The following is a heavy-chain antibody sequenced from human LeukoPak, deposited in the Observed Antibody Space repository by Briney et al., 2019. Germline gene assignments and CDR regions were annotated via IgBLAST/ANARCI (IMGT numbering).Heavy chain of an antibody. CDR3: ARGVYDDLYYFDF. V-gene: IGHV4-30-4*01. CDR1: GGSISSGDSY. J-gene: IGHJ4*02. D-gene: IGHD3-3*01. CDR2: IYHSGRS. Sequence: PSETLSLTCTVSGGSISSGDSYWNWVRQPPGKGLEWIGYIYHSGRSYYTPSLTSRVTMSVDPSKNQFSLKLSSVTVTDTAVYYCARGVYDDLYYFDFRGQGTLVTVSS.